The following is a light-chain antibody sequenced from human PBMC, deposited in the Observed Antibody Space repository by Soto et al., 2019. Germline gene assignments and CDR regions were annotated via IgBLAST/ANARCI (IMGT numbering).Light chain of an antibody. V-gene: IGKV3-20*01. CDR1: QSVSSNY. CDR3: QQYGRSPWT. Sequence: EIVLTQSPGTLSLSPGERATLSCRASQSVSSNYLAWYQQKPGQAPRLLIYGASSRATGIPDRFSGSGSATDFTLSISRLEPEDFAVYYCQQYGRSPWTFGQGTKV. J-gene: IGKJ1*01. CDR2: GAS.